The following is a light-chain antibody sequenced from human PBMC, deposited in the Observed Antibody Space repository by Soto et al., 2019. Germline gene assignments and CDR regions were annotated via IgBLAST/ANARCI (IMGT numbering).Light chain of an antibody. V-gene: IGLV2-14*01. CDR2: EVS. Sequence: QSVLTQPASVSGSPGQSITISCTGTSSDFGDYDYVSWYLQHPGKVPKLMIYEVSNRPSGVSNRFSGSKSGNTASLTISALQPEEEADHYCSSYKGSSTLVFGTGTKVTVL. J-gene: IGLJ1*01. CDR3: SSYKGSSTLV. CDR1: SSDFGDYDY.